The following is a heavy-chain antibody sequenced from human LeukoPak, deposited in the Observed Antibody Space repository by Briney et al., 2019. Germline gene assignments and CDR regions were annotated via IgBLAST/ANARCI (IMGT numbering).Heavy chain of an antibody. CDR3: ATYYDTSGYRFDY. CDR2: VPRSGGT. D-gene: IGHD3-22*01. J-gene: IGHJ4*02. V-gene: IGHV4-4*02. CDR1: GFTFSSSA. Sequence: GSLRLSCAASGFTFSSSAMSWIRQPPGKGLEWIGEVPRSGGTNYNPSLKSRVTMSIDKSKNQFSLKVNSVTAADTAVYYCATYYDTSGYRFDYWGQGTLVTVSS.